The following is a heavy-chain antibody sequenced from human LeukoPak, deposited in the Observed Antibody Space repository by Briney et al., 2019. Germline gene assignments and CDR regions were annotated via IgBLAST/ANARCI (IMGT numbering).Heavy chain of an antibody. V-gene: IGHV4-4*07. J-gene: IGHJ5*02. CDR3: ARARSGTDFWSGYYMDWFDP. CDR1: GGSISSYY. CDR2: IYTSGST. D-gene: IGHD3-3*01. Sequence: SETLSLTCTVSGGSISSYYWSWIRQPAGKGLEWIGRIYTSGSTNYNPSLKSRVTMSVDTSKNQFSLKLSSVTAADTAVYYCARARSGTDFWSGYYMDWFDPWGQGTLVTVSS.